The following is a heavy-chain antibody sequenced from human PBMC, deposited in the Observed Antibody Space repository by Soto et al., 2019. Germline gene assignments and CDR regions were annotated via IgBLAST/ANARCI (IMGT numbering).Heavy chain of an antibody. CDR1: GGSISSYY. Sequence: SETLSLTCTVSGGSISSYYWSWIRQPPGKGLEWIGYIYYSGSTNYNPSLKSRVTISVDTSKNQFSLKLSSVTAADTAVYYCAREEFRYSSGSTPRRYFDYWGQGTLVTVSS. D-gene: IGHD6-19*01. CDR2: IYYSGST. CDR3: AREEFRYSSGSTPRRYFDY. J-gene: IGHJ4*02. V-gene: IGHV4-59*01.